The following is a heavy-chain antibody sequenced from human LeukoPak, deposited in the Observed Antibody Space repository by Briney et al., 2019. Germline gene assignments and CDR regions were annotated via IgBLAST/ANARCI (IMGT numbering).Heavy chain of an antibody. CDR1: GFTFSSYG. CDR3: ARGYGGYVWENAFDI. Sequence: GGSLRLSCAASGFTFSSYGMHWVRQAPGKGLEWVAFIRYDGSNKYYADSVKGRFTISRDNSKNTLYLQMNSLRAEDTAVYYCARGYGGYVWENAFDIWGQGTMVTVSS. D-gene: IGHD5-12*01. V-gene: IGHV3-30*02. J-gene: IGHJ3*02. CDR2: IRYDGSNK.